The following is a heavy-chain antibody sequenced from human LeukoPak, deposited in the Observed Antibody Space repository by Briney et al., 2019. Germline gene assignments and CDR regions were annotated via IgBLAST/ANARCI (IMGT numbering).Heavy chain of an antibody. Sequence: SVKVSCKASGGTFSSYAISWVRQAPGHGLEWMGGIIPIFGTANYAQKFQGRVTITADESTSTAYMELSSLRSEDTAVYYCATPAAGTIRPYYYYMDVWGKGTTVTISS. V-gene: IGHV1-69*13. CDR3: ATPAAGTIRPYYYYMDV. CDR1: GGTFSSYA. D-gene: IGHD6-13*01. J-gene: IGHJ6*03. CDR2: IIPIFGTA.